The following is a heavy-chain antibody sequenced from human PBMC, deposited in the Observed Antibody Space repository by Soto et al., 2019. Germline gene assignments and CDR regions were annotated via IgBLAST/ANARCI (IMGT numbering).Heavy chain of an antibody. CDR3: AHGTSVLWSGES. J-gene: IGHJ4*02. D-gene: IGHD3-10*01. Sequence: QITLKESGPTLVKPTQTLTLTCTFSGFSLSTSLVSVAWIRQPPGKALEWLALIYWDDDKRYSPSLKSRLTHXKXXSNTQVVLTMTNIDPVDTATYYCAHGTSVLWSGESWGQGTLVTVSS. CDR1: GFSLSTSLVS. V-gene: IGHV2-5*02. CDR2: IYWDDDK.